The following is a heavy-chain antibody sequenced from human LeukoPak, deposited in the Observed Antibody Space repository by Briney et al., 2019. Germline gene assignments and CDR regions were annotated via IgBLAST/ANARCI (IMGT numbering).Heavy chain of an antibody. Sequence: PGRSETLSCAASGFTFNTYAMHWVRQAPGKGLEWVAVISYDGCTKYYADSVKGRFTISRDNSKNTVYLQIDSLRPEDPAVCYCARARGTTGTTRISFDIWGKGAIVT. D-gene: IGHD1-1*01. CDR2: ISYDGCTK. V-gene: IGHV3-30-3*01. CDR1: GFTFNTYA. J-gene: IGHJ3*02. CDR3: ARARGTTGTTRISFDI.